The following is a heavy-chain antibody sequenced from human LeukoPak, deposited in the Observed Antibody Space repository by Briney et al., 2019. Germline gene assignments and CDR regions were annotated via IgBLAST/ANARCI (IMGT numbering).Heavy chain of an antibody. V-gene: IGHV4-59*01. CDR1: GGSISSNY. CDR3: ARVAGSDYYYGMDV. CDR2: FYYSGSS. J-gene: IGHJ6*02. Sequence: SETLSLTCTVPGGSISSNYWSWLRQPPGKGLEWLGYFYYSGSSDYNPSLRSRLTISLDTSKNQVSLKLSSVTAADTAVYYCARVAGSDYYYGMDVWGQGTTVTVSS. D-gene: IGHD6-19*01.